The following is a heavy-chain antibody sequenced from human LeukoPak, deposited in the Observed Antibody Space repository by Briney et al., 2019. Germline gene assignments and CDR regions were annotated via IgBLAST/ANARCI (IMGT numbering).Heavy chain of an antibody. J-gene: IGHJ6*03. CDR2: IYYSGST. V-gene: IGHV4-39*01. CDR3: ASVRYSSGWYSTDYYYYMDV. D-gene: IGHD6-19*01. CDR1: GGSISSSSYY. Sequence: PSETLSLTCTVSGGSISSSSYYWGWIRQPPGKGLEWIGSIYYSGSTYYNPSLKSRVTISVDTSKNQFSLKLSSVTAADTAVYYCASVRYSSGWYSTDYYYYMDVWGKGTTVTISS.